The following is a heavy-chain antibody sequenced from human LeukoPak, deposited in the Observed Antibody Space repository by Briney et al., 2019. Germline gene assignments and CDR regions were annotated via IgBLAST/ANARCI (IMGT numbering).Heavy chain of an antibody. CDR3: ARMVGYSSGWDSYNWFDP. V-gene: IGHV1-18*01. D-gene: IGHD6-19*01. Sequence: GASVEVSCKASGYTFTSYDINWVRQATGQGLEWMGWISAYNGNTNYAQKLQGRVTMTTDTSTSTAYMELRSLRSDDTAVYYCARMVGYSSGWDSYNWFDPWGQGTLVTVSS. CDR2: ISAYNGNT. J-gene: IGHJ5*02. CDR1: GYTFTSYD.